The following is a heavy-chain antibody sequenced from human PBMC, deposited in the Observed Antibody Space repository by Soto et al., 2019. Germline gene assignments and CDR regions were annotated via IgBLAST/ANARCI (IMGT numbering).Heavy chain of an antibody. CDR3: ASWASDIVVVTAIRSRSDY. D-gene: IGHD2-21*02. CDR1: GGSISSSSYY. CDR2: IYYSGST. Sequence: QLQLQESGPGLVKPSETLSLTCTVSGGSISSSSYYWGWIRQSPGKGLEWIGSIYYSGSTYYNPSLKSRVTVSVNTSKNQFSLKLSSVTAADTAVYYCASWASDIVVVTAIRSRSDYWGQGTLVTVSS. V-gene: IGHV4-39*01. J-gene: IGHJ4*02.